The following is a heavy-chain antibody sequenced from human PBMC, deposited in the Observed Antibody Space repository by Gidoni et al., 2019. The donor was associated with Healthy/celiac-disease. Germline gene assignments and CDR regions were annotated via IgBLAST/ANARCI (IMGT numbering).Heavy chain of an antibody. CDR3: ARDRGVTAPDAFDI. V-gene: IGHV1-2*04. Sequence: QVQLVQSGAEVKKPGASVTVSCKASGYTFTGYYMHWVRQAPGQGLEWMGWINPNSGGTNYAQKFQGWVTMTRDTSISTAYMELSRLRSDDTDVYYCARDRGVTAPDAFDIWGQGTMVTVSS. CDR1: GYTFTGYY. CDR2: INPNSGGT. D-gene: IGHD2-21*02. J-gene: IGHJ3*02.